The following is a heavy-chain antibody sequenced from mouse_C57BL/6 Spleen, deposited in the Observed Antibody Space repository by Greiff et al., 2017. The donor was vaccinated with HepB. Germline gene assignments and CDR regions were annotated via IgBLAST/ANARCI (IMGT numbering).Heavy chain of an antibody. Sequence: QVQLQQSGPELVKPGASVKLSCKASGYTFTSYDINWVKQRPGQGLEWIGWIYPRDGSTKYNEKFKGKATLTGDTSSSTAYMELHSLTSEDSAVYFCARRGFSNNVGVFDYWGQGTTLTVSS. V-gene: IGHV1-85*01. CDR1: GYTFTSYD. D-gene: IGHD2-5*01. CDR2: IYPRDGST. CDR3: ARRGFSNNVGVFDY. J-gene: IGHJ2*01.